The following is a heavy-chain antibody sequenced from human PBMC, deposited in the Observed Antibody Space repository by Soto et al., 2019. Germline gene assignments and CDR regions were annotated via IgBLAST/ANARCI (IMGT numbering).Heavy chain of an antibody. CDR1: GFTFSSYS. CDR2: ISSSSSYI. CDR3: ARDSLRIPVYYYYYMDV. V-gene: IGHV3-21*01. D-gene: IGHD3-16*02. J-gene: IGHJ6*03. Sequence: EVQLVESGGGLVKPGGSLRLSCAASGFTFSSYSMNWVRQAPGKGLEWVSSISSSSSYIYYADSVKGRFTISRDNAKNSLYLQMNSLRAEDTAVYYCARDSLRIPVYYYYYMDVWGKGTTVTVSS.